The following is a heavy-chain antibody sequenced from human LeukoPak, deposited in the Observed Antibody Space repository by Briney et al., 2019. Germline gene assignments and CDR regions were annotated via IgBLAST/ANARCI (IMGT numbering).Heavy chain of an antibody. CDR3: ARDSLNSGSYSVDYYMDV. Sequence: PVKVSCKASGGTFSMHGISWVRQAPGQGPEWMGRIIPIFGTVNYSQKFQGRVTITTDESTSTAYMELSSLRSEDTAVYYCARDSLNSGSYSVDYYMDVWGKGTTVTVSS. CDR2: IIPIFGTV. D-gene: IGHD1-26*01. J-gene: IGHJ6*03. V-gene: IGHV1-69*05. CDR1: GGTFSMHG.